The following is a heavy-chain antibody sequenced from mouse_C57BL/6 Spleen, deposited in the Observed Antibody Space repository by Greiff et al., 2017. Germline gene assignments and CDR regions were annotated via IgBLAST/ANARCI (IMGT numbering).Heavy chain of an antibody. J-gene: IGHJ1*03. V-gene: IGHV5-4*01. CDR2: ISDGGSYT. Sequence: EVQLVESGGGLVKPGGSLKLSCAASGFTFSSYAMSWVRQTPEKRLEWVATISDGGSYTYYPDNVKGRFTISRDNAKNNLYLQMSHLKSEDTAMYYCARGGDGNYVDWYFDVWGTGTTVTVSS. CDR1: GFTFSSYA. CDR3: ARGGDGNYVDWYFDV. D-gene: IGHD2-1*01.